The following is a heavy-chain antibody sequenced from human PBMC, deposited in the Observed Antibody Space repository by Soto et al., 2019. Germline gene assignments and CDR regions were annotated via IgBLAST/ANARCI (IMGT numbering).Heavy chain of an antibody. Sequence: GGSLRLSCAASGFTFSHCAMSWVRQAPGKGLEWVSCISVNGGNRYYADSVKGRFTISXXXSXXTXXLXXNXXRAXDMAIYYCAKEPHDSGAYFYAYWGNGNLVTVSS. CDR1: GFTFSHCA. CDR3: AKEPHDSGAYFYAY. J-gene: IGHJ4*01. CDR2: ISVNGGNR. V-gene: IGHV3-23*01. D-gene: IGHD3-22*01.